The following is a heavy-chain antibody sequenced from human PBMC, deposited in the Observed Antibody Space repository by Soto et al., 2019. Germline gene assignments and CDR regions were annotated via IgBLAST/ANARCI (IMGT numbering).Heavy chain of an antibody. CDR1: GFTFSNAW. D-gene: IGHD2-21*01. J-gene: IGHJ4*02. Sequence: GGSLRLSCAASGFTFSNAWMSWVRQAPGKGLEWVGRIKSKTDGETVDYATPVRGRFAISRDDSENTLFLQVFSLKTEDTGVYYCTTGHSAGLYWGRGTLVTVSS. CDR3: TTGHSAGLY. CDR2: IKSKTDGETV. V-gene: IGHV3-15*01.